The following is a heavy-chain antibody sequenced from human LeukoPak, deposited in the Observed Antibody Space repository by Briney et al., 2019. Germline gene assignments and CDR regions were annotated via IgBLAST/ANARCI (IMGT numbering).Heavy chain of an antibody. CDR2: ISSSSSYI. D-gene: IGHD3-10*01. V-gene: IGHV3-21*01. CDR3: ARVWFGESEWRYYYYYMDV. J-gene: IGHJ6*03. CDR1: GFTFSSYS. Sequence: PGGSLRLSCAASGFTFSSYSMNWVRQAPGKGLEWVSSISSSSSYIYYADSVKGRFTISRDNAKNSLYLQMNSLRAEDTAVYYCARVWFGESEWRYYYYYMDVWGKGTTVTISS.